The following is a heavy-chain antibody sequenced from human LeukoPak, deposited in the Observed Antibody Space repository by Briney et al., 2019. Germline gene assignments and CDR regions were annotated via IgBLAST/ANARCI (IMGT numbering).Heavy chain of an antibody. D-gene: IGHD6-13*01. V-gene: IGHV3-21*01. CDR2: ISSSSTYI. J-gene: IGHJ5*02. Sequence: GGSLRLSCAASGFTFSLYSMNWVRQAPGKGLEWVSSISSSSTYIFYADSVKGRFTISRDNAKDSLYLQMNSLRPEDTAIYYCARCITAAWDWFDPWGQGTLVTVSS. CDR3: ARCITAAWDWFDP. CDR1: GFTFSLYS.